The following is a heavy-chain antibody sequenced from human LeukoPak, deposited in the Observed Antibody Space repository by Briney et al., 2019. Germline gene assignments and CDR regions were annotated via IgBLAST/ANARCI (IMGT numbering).Heavy chain of an antibody. CDR2: IWYDGSNK. CDR1: GFTFSSYG. Sequence: GGSLRLSCAASGFTFSSYGMHWVRQAPGNGLEWVAVIWYDGSNKYYADSVKGRFTISRDNSKNTLYLQMNSLRAEDTAVYYCARAGSSGYYYGDLYYFDYWGQGTLVTVSS. CDR3: ARAGSSGYYYGDLYYFDY. D-gene: IGHD3-22*01. V-gene: IGHV3-33*01. J-gene: IGHJ4*02.